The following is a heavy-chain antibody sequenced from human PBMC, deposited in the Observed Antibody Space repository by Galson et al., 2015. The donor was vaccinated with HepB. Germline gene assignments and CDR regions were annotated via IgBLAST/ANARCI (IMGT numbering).Heavy chain of an antibody. CDR2: INPNSGGT. J-gene: IGHJ5*02. D-gene: IGHD2-21*01. Sequence: SVKVSCKASGYTFTGYYMHWVRQAPGQGLEWMGRINPNSGGTNYAQKFQGRVTMTRDTSISTAYMELSRLRSDDTAVYYCARGAGPNCGGDCPLNWFDPWGQGTLVTVSS. V-gene: IGHV1-2*06. CDR3: ARGAGPNCGGDCPLNWFDP. CDR1: GYTFTGYY.